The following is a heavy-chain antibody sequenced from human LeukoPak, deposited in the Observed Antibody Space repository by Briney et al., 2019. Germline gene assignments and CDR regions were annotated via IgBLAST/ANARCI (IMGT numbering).Heavy chain of an antibody. CDR2: IRYDGNNK. D-gene: IGHD3-16*01. J-gene: IGHJ5*01. V-gene: IGHV3-30*02. CDR1: GFTFSSSD. Sequence: GGSLRPSCAAPGFTFSSSDMHWVRQAPGKGLEWVAFIRYDGNNKYYADSVKGRLTITRDNSKNTLYLQMNSLRAADTAVYYCAKGYRNHLLILLDSWGQGTLVTVSS. CDR3: AKGYRNHLLILLDS.